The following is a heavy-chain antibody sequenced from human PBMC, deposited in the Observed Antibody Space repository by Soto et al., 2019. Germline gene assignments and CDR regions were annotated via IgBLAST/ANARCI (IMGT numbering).Heavy chain of an antibody. V-gene: IGHV3-9*03. CDR1: GFKFDDYA. CDR3: AQGRAVPPARGLCYT. D-gene: IGHD6-6*01. Sequence: EVQLVESGGGLVQPGGSLRLSCAASGFKFDDYAMHWVRQAPGKGLEWVSGISWNSGKINYAASVKGRFPISRDNSNDCLLWQMHSLRSADMALYDCAQGRAVPPARGLCYTGGQGTLRSVYS. CDR2: ISWNSGKI. J-gene: IGHJ4*02.